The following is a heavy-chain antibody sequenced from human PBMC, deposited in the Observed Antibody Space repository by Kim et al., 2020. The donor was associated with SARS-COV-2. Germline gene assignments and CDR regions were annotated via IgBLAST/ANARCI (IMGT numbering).Heavy chain of an antibody. V-gene: IGHV4-34*01. D-gene: IGHD6-13*01. J-gene: IGHJ4*02. CDR3: ARVQIAAAEDY. CDR2: INHSGST. CDR1: GGSFSGYY. Sequence: SETLSLTCAVYGGSFSGYYWSWIRQPPGKGLEWIGEINHSGSTNYNPSLKSRVTISVDTSKNQFSLKLSSVTAADTAVYYCARVQIAAAEDYWGQGTLVTVSS.